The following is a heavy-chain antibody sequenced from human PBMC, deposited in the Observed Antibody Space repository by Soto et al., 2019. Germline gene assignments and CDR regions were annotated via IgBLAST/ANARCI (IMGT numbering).Heavy chain of an antibody. CDR1: GFTFSSYA. CDR3: AKDHGRSRERSGGLRPQPSTN. V-gene: IGHV3-23*01. CDR2: ISGSGGST. D-gene: IGHD2-2*01. Sequence: EVQLLESGGGLVQPGGSLRLSCAASGFTFSSYAMSWVRQAPGKGLEWVSAISGSGGSTYYADSVNGRFTISRDNSKNPLYLQMKRLRAEDTAVYYCAKDHGRSRERSGGLRPQPSTNWGKGPLVTVSS. J-gene: IGHJ4*02.